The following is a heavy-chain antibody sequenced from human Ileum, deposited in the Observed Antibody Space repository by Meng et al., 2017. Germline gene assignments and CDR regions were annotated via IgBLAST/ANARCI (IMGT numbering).Heavy chain of an antibody. Sequence: VQMVQSGPGLGKPPQSLSLTFTVAGGSVSDGDYYWSWVRQHPGKGLECFGHMYSSGNAYYTPSLKSRVSMSVDTSKNQFSVRLSSVTAADTAIYYCARVYYDSSGLNWFDSWGQGTLVTVSS. D-gene: IGHD3-22*01. V-gene: IGHV4-31*03. CDR1: GGSVSDGDYY. CDR2: MYSSGNA. CDR3: ARVYYDSSGLNWFDS. J-gene: IGHJ5*01.